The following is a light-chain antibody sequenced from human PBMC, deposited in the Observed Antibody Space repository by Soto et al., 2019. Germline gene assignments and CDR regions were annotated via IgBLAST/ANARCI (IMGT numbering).Light chain of an antibody. J-gene: IGKJ4*01. Sequence: DIQMTQSPSSLSASVGDRVTITCQASQDISNYLNWYQQKPGKAPKLLIYDASNLETGVQSRFSGIGSGTDFTFTISSLQPEDIATYYCQQYDNLPLTFGGGTKEEIK. V-gene: IGKV1-33*01. CDR1: QDISNY. CDR3: QQYDNLPLT. CDR2: DAS.